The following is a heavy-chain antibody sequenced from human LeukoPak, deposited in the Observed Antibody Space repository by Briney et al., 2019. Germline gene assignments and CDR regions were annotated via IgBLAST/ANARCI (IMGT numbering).Heavy chain of an antibody. CDR1: GYTFTGYY. D-gene: IGHD4-23*01. Sequence: ASVKVSCKASGYTFTGYYIHWVRQAPGQGLQWLGWINPNSGGTNSAQKFHGRVTMTRDTSISTAYMDLSRLRSDDTAAYYCARDYGANFSPDYWGQGTLVTVSS. CDR2: INPNSGGT. V-gene: IGHV1-2*02. CDR3: ARDYGANFSPDY. J-gene: IGHJ4*02.